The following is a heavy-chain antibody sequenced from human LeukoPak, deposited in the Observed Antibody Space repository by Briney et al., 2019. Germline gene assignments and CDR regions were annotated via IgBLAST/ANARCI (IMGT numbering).Heavy chain of an antibody. V-gene: IGHV4-34*01. Sequence: SETLSLTCAVYGGSFSGYYWSWIRQPPGKGLEWIGEINHSGSTNYNPSLKSRVTISVDTSKNQFSLKLSSVTAADTAVYYCATPHDYYDSSGYFAFDIWGQGTMVTVSS. D-gene: IGHD3-22*01. CDR3: ATPHDYYDSSGYFAFDI. CDR2: INHSGST. CDR1: GGSFSGYY. J-gene: IGHJ3*02.